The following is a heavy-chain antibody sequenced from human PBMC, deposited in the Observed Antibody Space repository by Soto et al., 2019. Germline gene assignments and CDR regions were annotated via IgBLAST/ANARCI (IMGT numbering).Heavy chain of an antibody. Sequence: EVQLVESGGGLVKPGGSLRLSCAASGFTFSSYSMNWVRQAPGKGLEWVSSISSSSSYIYYADSVKGRFTISRDNAKNALYLQMNSLRAEDTAVYYCARIGYYDSSGYLNAFDIWGQGTMGTVSS. J-gene: IGHJ3*02. CDR3: ARIGYYDSSGYLNAFDI. CDR1: GFTFSSYS. D-gene: IGHD3-22*01. V-gene: IGHV3-21*01. CDR2: ISSSSSYI.